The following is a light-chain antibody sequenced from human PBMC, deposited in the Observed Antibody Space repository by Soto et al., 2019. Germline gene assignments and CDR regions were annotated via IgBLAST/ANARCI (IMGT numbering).Light chain of an antibody. Sequence: EIVLTQSPATLSLSPGERATLSCRASQSVSSYLAWYQQKPGQAPRLLIYDASNRATGIPAWFSGSGSGTDFTLTISSLAPEDFAVYYCQQRSTCLTFGGGTKVEIK. J-gene: IGKJ4*01. CDR1: QSVSSY. CDR3: QQRSTCLT. V-gene: IGKV3-11*01. CDR2: DAS.